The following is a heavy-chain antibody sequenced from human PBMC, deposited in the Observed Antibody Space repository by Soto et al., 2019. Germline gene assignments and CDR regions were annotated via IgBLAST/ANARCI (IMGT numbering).Heavy chain of an antibody. J-gene: IGHJ6*02. CDR2: ISNDGSNY. CDR1: GFTFTSYA. CDR3: ARGTTLAIFHYGMDV. V-gene: IGHV3-30-3*01. Sequence: QVQLVESGGGVVQPGRSLRLSCAASGFTFTSYAMHWVRQAPGKGLEWVAVISNDGSNYYYADSVRGRFTISRDNTKNTLFLQMSSLRGEDSGVYYCARGTTLAIFHYGMDVWGQGTTVTVSS. D-gene: IGHD3-3*01.